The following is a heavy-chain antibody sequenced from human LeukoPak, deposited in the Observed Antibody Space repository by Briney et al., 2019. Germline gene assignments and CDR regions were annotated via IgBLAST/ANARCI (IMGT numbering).Heavy chain of an antibody. Sequence: ASVKVSCKASGYSFTGYYMHWVRQAPGQGLEWMGWINPNSGDTIYVQKFQGQVTMTRDTSISTAYMELNRLRSDDTAVYYCARNFYFDSSGYYHYWGQGTLVTVSS. CDR2: INPNSGDT. D-gene: IGHD3-22*01. CDR1: GYSFTGYY. CDR3: ARNFYFDSSGYYHY. V-gene: IGHV1-2*02. J-gene: IGHJ4*02.